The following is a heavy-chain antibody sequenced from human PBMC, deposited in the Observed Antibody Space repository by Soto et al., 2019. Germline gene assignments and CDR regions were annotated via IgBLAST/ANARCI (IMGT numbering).Heavy chain of an antibody. Sequence: ASVKVSCKASGYTFTNYYIHWLRQAPGQGLEWLGILRPRTGNTGYAQRFQGRATMTRDTSTGTVYMELTSLKSDDTAVYYCAREPNESFYFDYWGQGTQVTVS. CDR3: AREPNESFYFDY. CDR1: GYTFTNYY. J-gene: IGHJ4*02. CDR2: LRPRTGNT. V-gene: IGHV1-46*01.